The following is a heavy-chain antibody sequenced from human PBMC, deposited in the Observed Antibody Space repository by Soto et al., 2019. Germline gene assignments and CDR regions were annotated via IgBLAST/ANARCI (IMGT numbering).Heavy chain of an antibody. V-gene: IGHV1-69*01. CDR3: ARVAYGDYGVDV. CDR1: GDTFSRYA. Sequence: QVQLVQSGAEVKKPGSSVKVSCKASGDTFSRYAISWVRHAPGQGLEWMGGIIPTFGTPNYAQKFQGRVTIIADESTSTVYMEVSSLTSEDTAMYYCARVAYGDYGVDVWGQGTTVTVSS. CDR2: IIPTFGTP. J-gene: IGHJ6*02. D-gene: IGHD4-17*01.